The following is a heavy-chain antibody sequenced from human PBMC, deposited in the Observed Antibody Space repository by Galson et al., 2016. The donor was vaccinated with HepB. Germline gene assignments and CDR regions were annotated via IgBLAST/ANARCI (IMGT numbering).Heavy chain of an antibody. J-gene: IGHJ5*02. D-gene: IGHD6-19*01. Sequence: FSSYAMHWVRQAPGKGLEWVAVISYDGGDTYYADSVKGRFTISRDNSKNTLYLQMNSLRAEDTAVYYCARVLGGPETAVAGRGHWLDPWGQGTLVTVSS. CDR2: ISYDGGDT. CDR3: ARVLGGPETAVAGRGHWLDP. CDR1: FSSYA. V-gene: IGHV3-30*04.